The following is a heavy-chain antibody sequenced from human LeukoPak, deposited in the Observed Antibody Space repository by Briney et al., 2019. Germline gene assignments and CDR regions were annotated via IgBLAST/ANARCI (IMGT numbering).Heavy chain of an antibody. D-gene: IGHD4-23*01. V-gene: IGHV1-69*13. CDR3: ARDDYGGNPRRYYYGMDV. J-gene: IGHJ6*02. CDR2: IIPIFGTA. Sequence: EASVKVSCKASGGTFSSYAISWVRQAPRQGLEWMGGIIPIFGTANYAQKFQGRVTITADESTSTAYMELSSLRSEDTAVYYCARDDYGGNPRRYYYGMDVWGQGTTVTVSS. CDR1: GGTFSSYA.